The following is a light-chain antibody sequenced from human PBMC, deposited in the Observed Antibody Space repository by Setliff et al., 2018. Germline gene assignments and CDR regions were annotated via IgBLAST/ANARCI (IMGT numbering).Light chain of an antibody. J-gene: IGLJ1*01. CDR2: YDS. CDR3: QVWNTDTDHPGNV. Sequence: SYELTQPPSVSVAPGKTARITCGGDNIASKSVNWYYQKPGQAPVLVIYYDSDRPSGIPDRFSASNSGNTATLTISSVEVGDEADYYCQVWNTDTDHPGNVFGTGTKV. V-gene: IGLV3-21*04. CDR1: NIASKS.